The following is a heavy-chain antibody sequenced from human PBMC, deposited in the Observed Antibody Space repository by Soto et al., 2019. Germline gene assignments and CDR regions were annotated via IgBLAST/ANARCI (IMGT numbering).Heavy chain of an antibody. V-gene: IGHV1-69*06. J-gene: IGHJ4*02. CDR3: ARAFHYYDSSGYYTNFDY. CDR1: GGTFISYA. CDR2: IIPIFGTS. Sequence: SVKVSCKASGGTFISYAISWVRQAPLQGREWMGGIIPIFGTSNYAQKFQGRVTITADKSTSTAYMELSSLRSEDTAVYYCARAFHYYDSSGYYTNFDYWGQGTLVTVSS. D-gene: IGHD3-22*01.